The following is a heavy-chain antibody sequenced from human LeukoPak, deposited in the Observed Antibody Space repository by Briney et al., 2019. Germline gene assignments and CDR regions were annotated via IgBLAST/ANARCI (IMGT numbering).Heavy chain of an antibody. CDR2: IKQGGSEK. Sequence: GGSLRLSCAASGFTVSSYWMSWVRQAPGKGLEWVANIKQGGSEKYYVDSVKCRFTNSRDNAKNSLYLQMNSLRAEDTAVYYCARDGRYGNQEIDYWGQGTLVTVSS. V-gene: IGHV3-7*01. D-gene: IGHD1-26*01. CDR3: ARDGRYGNQEIDY. J-gene: IGHJ4*02. CDR1: GFTVSSYW.